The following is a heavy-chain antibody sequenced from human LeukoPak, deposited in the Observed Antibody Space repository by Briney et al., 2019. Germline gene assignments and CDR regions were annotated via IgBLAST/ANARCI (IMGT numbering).Heavy chain of an antibody. CDR2: ISGSGGNT. CDR1: GFTFSNYA. Sequence: GGSLRLSCAASGFTFSNYAMSWVRQAPGKGLEWVSVISGSGGNTYYADSVKGRFTISRDNSKNTLYLQMNSLRAEDTAVYYCARGYSRAAFDIWGQGTVVAVSS. V-gene: IGHV3-23*01. CDR3: ARGYSRAAFDI. J-gene: IGHJ3*02. D-gene: IGHD2-15*01.